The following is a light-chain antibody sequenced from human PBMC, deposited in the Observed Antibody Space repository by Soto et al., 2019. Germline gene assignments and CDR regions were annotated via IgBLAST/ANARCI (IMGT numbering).Light chain of an antibody. Sequence: QSALTQPASVSGSPGKSITIYCTGTSSDVGGYNYVSWYQQHPGKAPKLMIYDVSNRPSGVSNRFSGSKSGNTASLTISGLQAEDEADYYCSSYTSSSTLVVFGGGTKLTVL. CDR1: SSDVGGYNY. J-gene: IGLJ2*01. CDR2: DVS. CDR3: SSYTSSSTLVV. V-gene: IGLV2-14*01.